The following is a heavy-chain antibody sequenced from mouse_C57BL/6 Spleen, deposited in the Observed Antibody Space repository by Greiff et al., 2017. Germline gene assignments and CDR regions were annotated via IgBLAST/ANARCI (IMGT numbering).Heavy chain of an antibody. CDR2: INPNNGGT. CDR3: ATYHYFDY. V-gene: IGHV1-22*01. CDR1: GYTFPDYN. Sequence: VQLQQSGPELVKPGASVKMSCKASGYTFPDYNMHWVMQSHGKSLEWIGYINPNNGGTSYNQKFKSKATLTVNKSSSTIYMELRSLTSEDSAVYYCATYHYFDYWGQGTTLTVSS. J-gene: IGHJ2*01.